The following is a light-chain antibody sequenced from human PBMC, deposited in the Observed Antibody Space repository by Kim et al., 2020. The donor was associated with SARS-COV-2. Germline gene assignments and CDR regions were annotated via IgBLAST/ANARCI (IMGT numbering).Light chain of an antibody. CDR2: DNN. Sequence: GQKVTISCSGSSSNIGNNYVACYQQLQGTAPNLLIYDNNTRPSGIPDQLSGSKSGRSAALGITGLQPGDEADYYCGTWDSSLSGLVFGGGTQLTVL. CDR3: GTWDSSLSGLV. V-gene: IGLV1-51*01. J-gene: IGLJ3*02. CDR1: SSNIGNNY.